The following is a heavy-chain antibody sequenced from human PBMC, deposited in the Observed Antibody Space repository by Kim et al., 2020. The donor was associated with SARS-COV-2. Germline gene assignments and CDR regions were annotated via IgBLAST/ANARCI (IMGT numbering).Heavy chain of an antibody. CDR3: ARGGIVGAPDAFDI. CDR1: GGSISSYY. J-gene: IGHJ3*02. V-gene: IGHV4-59*01. Sequence: SETLSLTCTVSGGSISSYYWSWIRQPPGKGLEWIGYIYYSGSTNYNPSLKSRVTISVDTSKNQFSLKLSSVTAADTAVYYCARGGIVGAPDAFDIWGQGTMVTVSS. D-gene: IGHD1-26*01. CDR2: IYYSGST.